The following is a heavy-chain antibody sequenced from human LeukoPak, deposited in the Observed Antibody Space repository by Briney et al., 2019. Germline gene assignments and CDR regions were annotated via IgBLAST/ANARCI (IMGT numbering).Heavy chain of an antibody. CDR2: ISTYNGNT. D-gene: IGHD6-13*01. CDR3: AREKTRLAAGDAFDI. CDR1: GYTFSAYG. V-gene: IGHV1-18*01. J-gene: IGHJ3*02. Sequence: ASVKVSCKPSGYTFSAYGISWVRQAPGQGLEWMGWISTYNGNTYYALKLQGRVTMTTDTSTSTAYMELRSLRSDDTAVYYCAREKTRLAAGDAFDIWGQGTMVTVSS.